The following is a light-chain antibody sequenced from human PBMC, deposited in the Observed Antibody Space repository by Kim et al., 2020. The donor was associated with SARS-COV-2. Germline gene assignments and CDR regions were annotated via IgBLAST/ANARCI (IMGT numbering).Light chain of an antibody. Sequence: GQRITISFSGSSSDIGRNTVNWYLPFPGSTPKLLIYSNTQRPSGVPDRFSGSKSGTSASLAITELQSEDEADYYCASWDDSLGGWVFGGGTQLTVL. V-gene: IGLV1-44*01. CDR3: ASWDDSLGGWV. CDR2: SNT. J-gene: IGLJ3*02. CDR1: SSDIGRNT.